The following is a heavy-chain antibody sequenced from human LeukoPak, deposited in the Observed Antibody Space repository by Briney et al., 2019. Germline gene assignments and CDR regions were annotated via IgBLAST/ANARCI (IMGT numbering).Heavy chain of an antibody. CDR3: ARGLATRYYYYYGMDV. CDR1: GGSISSSSYY. CDR2: INHSGST. J-gene: IGHJ6*02. Sequence: PSETLSLTCTVSGGSISSSSYYWGWIRQPPGKGLEWIGEINHSGSTNYNPSLKSRVTISVDTCKNQFSLKLSSVTAADTAVYYCARGLATRYYYYYGMDVWGQGTTVTVSS. D-gene: IGHD5-12*01. V-gene: IGHV4-39*07.